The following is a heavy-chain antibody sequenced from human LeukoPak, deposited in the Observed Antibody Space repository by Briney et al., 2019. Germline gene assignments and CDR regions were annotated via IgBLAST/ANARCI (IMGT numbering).Heavy chain of an antibody. CDR1: GYTFTSYG. Sequence: ASVKVSCKASGYTFTSYGVSWVRQAPGQGLMWMGWISAYNGNTNYAQNLQGRVTMTTDTSTSTAYMELRSLGSDDTAVYYCARVASVPAAPAGYYYYMDVWGKGTTVTVSS. D-gene: IGHD2-2*01. CDR3: ARVASVPAAPAGYYYYMDV. V-gene: IGHV1-18*01. CDR2: ISAYNGNT. J-gene: IGHJ6*03.